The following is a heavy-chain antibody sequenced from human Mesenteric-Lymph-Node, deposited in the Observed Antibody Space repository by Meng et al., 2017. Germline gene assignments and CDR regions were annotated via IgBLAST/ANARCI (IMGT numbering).Heavy chain of an antibody. CDR1: GFTFSNYW. CDR2: INSDGSST. CDR3: TRDLIGDYGEHFDY. D-gene: IGHD4-17*01. J-gene: IGHJ4*02. Sequence: EVQLVESGGNLVQPGESLRLDGAASGFTFSNYWMRWVRQSPGKGLVWVSRINSDGSSTHYADSVKGRFTISVDNADNTLYLQMNSLRAEDTAVYYCTRDLIGDYGEHFDYWGQGTLVTVSS. V-gene: IGHV3-74*01.